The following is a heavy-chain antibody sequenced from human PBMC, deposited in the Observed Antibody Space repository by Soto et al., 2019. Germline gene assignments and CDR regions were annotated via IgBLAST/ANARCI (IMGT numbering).Heavy chain of an antibody. CDR1: GGSFSGYY. CDR2: INHSGST. CDR3: ARRRGVASRTDFDY. V-gene: IGHV4-34*01. J-gene: IGHJ4*02. D-gene: IGHD6-6*01. Sequence: QVQLQQWGAGLLKPSETLSLTCAVYGGSFSGYYWSWIRQPPGKGLEWIGEINHSGSTNYNPSLKSRVTISVDTSKNQFSLKLSSVTAADTAVYYCARRRGVASRTDFDYWGQGTLVTVSS.